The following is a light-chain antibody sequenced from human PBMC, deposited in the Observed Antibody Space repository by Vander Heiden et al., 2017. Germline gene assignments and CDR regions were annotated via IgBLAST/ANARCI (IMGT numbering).Light chain of an antibody. CDR1: SSDVGGYND. V-gene: IGLV2-11*01. Sequence: QSALIQPRSASGSPGQSVTISCTGTSSDVGGYNDVSWYQQHPGKAPKLMIYDVSKRPSGVPDRFSGSKSGKTASLTISGLQAEDEADYHCCSYAGSYTLVFGGGTKLTVL. CDR2: DVS. CDR3: CSYAGSYTLV. J-gene: IGLJ2*01.